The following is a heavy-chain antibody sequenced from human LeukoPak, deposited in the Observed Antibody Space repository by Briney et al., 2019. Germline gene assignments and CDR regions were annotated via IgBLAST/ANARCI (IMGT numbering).Heavy chain of an antibody. Sequence: GGSLRLSCAASGFTFSSYGMSWVRQAPGKGLEWASAISGSGGSTYYADSVKGRFTISRDNSKNTLYLQMNSLRAEDTAVYYCAKDVHLRAKYLGGAYYYYMDVWGKGTTVTISS. CDR1: GFTFSSYG. CDR2: ISGSGGST. D-gene: IGHD4/OR15-4a*01. CDR3: AKDVHLRAKYLGGAYYYYMDV. V-gene: IGHV3-23*01. J-gene: IGHJ6*03.